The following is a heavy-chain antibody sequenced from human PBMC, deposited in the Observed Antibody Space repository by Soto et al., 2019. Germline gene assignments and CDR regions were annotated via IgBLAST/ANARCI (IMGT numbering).Heavy chain of an antibody. CDR1: GYTFTSYG. CDR3: ARDLGGSYYAPVDY. D-gene: IGHD1-26*01. V-gene: IGHV1-18*01. CDR2: ISAYNGNT. Sequence: QVQLVQSGAEVKKPGASVKVSCKASGYTFTSYGISWVRQAPGQGLEWMGWISAYNGNTKYAQKLQGRVTTPSDTSTSTVYMELRSLRSDDTAVYYCARDLGGSYYAPVDYWGQGTLVTVSS. J-gene: IGHJ4*02.